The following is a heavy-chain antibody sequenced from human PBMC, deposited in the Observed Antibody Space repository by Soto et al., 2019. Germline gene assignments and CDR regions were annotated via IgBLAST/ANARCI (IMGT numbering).Heavy chain of an antibody. CDR2: LKGKSVGGTT. D-gene: IGHD3-22*01. Sequence: EVQLVESGGGLVKPGGSLRLSCAAYGFTFNSAWMSWVRQAPGKGLEWVGRLKGKSVGGTTDYAAPVTGRFTISSDDSTNTLYLPMTSLKIEDTAVDYWTPEFGYSSGQNDNWGQGTLVTVSS. CDR3: TPEFGYSSGQNDN. V-gene: IGHV3-15*07. CDR1: GFTFNSAW. J-gene: IGHJ4*02.